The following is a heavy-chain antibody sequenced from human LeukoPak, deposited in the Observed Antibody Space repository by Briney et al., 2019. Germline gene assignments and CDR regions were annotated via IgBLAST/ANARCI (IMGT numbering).Heavy chain of an antibody. CDR2: ISSSGITI. J-gene: IGHJ4*02. CDR1: GFTFRNHD. Sequence: PGGSLRLSCAASGFTFRNHDLNWVRQAPGKGLEWVSYISSSGITIYYADSVKGRFTISRDNAKNSLYLQMNSLRAEDTAVYYCARDNRWNRGYYSLDYWGQGTLVTVSS. CDR3: ARDNRWNRGYYSLDY. D-gene: IGHD3-22*01. V-gene: IGHV3-48*03.